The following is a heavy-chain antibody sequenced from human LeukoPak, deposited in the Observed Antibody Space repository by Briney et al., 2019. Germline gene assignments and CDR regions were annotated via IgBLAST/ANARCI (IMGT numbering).Heavy chain of an antibody. V-gene: IGHV5-51*01. CDR3: ATHSQPARPFDY. CDR1: GYDFTFYW. J-gene: IGHJ4*02. Sequence: GESLKISCKGSGYDFTFYWVAWVRQMPGKGLEWMGIIYPGDSDTRYSPSFQGQVTISADKSISTAYLQWSSLKASDTAMYYCATHSQPARPFDYWGQGTLVTVSS. CDR2: IYPGDSDT. D-gene: IGHD2-15*01.